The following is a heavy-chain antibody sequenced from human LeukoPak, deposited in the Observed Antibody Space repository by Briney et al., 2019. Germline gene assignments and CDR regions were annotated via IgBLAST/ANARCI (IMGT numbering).Heavy chain of an antibody. V-gene: IGHV3-30-3*01. CDR3: ARDETIAAAGTFDY. CDR1: GFTFGSYA. J-gene: IGHJ4*02. D-gene: IGHD6-13*01. CDR2: ISYDGSNK. Sequence: PGGSLRLSCAASGFTFGSYAMHWVRQAPGKGLERVAVISYDGSNKYYADSVKGRFTISRDNSKNTLYLQMNSLRAEDTAVYYCARDETIAAAGTFDYWGQGTLVTVSS.